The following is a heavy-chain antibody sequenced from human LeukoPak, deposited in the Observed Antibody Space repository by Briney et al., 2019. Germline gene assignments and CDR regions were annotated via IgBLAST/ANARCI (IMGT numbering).Heavy chain of an antibody. Sequence: AAVNVSCKASGYTFTSYDINWVRQATGQGLEWMGWMNPDSGNTGYAQKFQGRVTITRNTSISTAYMELSSLRSQETAVYYCASRRYGSGSYYNGYEYWGQGTLVTVSS. J-gene: IGHJ4*02. CDR1: GYTFTSYD. V-gene: IGHV1-8*03. CDR2: MNPDSGNT. CDR3: ASRRYGSGSYYNGYEY. D-gene: IGHD3-10*01.